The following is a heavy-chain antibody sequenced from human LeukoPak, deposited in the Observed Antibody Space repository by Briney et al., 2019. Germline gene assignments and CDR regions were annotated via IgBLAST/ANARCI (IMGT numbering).Heavy chain of an antibody. V-gene: IGHV1-8*01. CDR3: ARDGIAARFDP. CDR2: MNPNSGNT. Sequence: ASVKVSCKASGYTFTSYDINWVRQATGQGLEWMGWMNPNSGNTGYAQKFQGRVTITADKSTSTAYMELSSLRSEDTAVYYCARDGIAARFDPWGQGTLVTVSS. J-gene: IGHJ5*02. D-gene: IGHD6-13*01. CDR1: GYTFTSYD.